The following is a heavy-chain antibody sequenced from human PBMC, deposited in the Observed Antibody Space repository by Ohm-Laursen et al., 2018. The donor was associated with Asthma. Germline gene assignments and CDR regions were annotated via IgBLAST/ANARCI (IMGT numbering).Heavy chain of an antibody. V-gene: IGHV1-18*04. Sequence: GASVKASCKVSGYSLSSNAISWVRQAPGQRPEWMGWIYIRNTNYAPKFRDRITLSTDTSTNTAYMDLRSLRSDDTAVYYCVRDVVDRFDFWGQGSLVIVSS. CDR2: IYIRNT. J-gene: IGHJ4*02. CDR3: VRDVVDRFDF. D-gene: IGHD2-21*01. CDR1: GYSLSSNA.